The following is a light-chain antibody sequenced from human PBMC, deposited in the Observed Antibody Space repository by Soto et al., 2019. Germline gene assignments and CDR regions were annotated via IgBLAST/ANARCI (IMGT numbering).Light chain of an antibody. J-gene: IGLJ1*01. Sequence: QSALTQPASVSGSPGQSITMSCTGTSSDVGAYNFVSWYQQYPGKAPKHIIYDVSNRTSGVSNRFSGYKYDNTASLTISGLQAKDEADYYCSSYTSSSTYVFGTGTKLTVL. V-gene: IGLV2-14*03. CDR3: SSYTSSSTYV. CDR1: SSDVGAYNF. CDR2: DVS.